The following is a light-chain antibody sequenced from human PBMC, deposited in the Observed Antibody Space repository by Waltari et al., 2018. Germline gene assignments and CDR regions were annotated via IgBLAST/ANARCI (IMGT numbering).Light chain of an antibody. V-gene: IGKV3-20*01. CDR2: DAS. Sequence: EIVLTQSPGHLSLSPGERATLSCRVSQSFSRALAWYQQKPGQAPRLLIYDASTRAIGIPDRFSGGGSGTDFSLTISRLEPEDFAVYYCQHYVRLPVTFGQGTTVEIK. CDR1: QSFSRA. J-gene: IGKJ1*01. CDR3: QHYVRLPVT.